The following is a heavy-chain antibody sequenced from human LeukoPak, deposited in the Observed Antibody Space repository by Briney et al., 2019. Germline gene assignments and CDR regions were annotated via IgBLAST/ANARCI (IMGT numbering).Heavy chain of an antibody. Sequence: SETLSLTCTVSGGSISSYYWSWIRQPAGKGLEWIGRIYTSGSTNYNPSLKSQVTMSVDTSKNQFSLKLSSVTAADTAVYYCARVGPAGYYYDSSGYDYYFDYWGQGTLVTVSS. V-gene: IGHV4-4*07. CDR3: ARVGPAGYYYDSSGYDYYFDY. J-gene: IGHJ4*02. D-gene: IGHD3-22*01. CDR1: GGSISSYY. CDR2: IYTSGST.